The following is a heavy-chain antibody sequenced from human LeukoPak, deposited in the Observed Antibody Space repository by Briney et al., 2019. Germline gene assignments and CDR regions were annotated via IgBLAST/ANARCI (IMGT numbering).Heavy chain of an antibody. V-gene: IGHV1-3*03. CDR3: ARGGSSVLDLDY. J-gene: IGHJ4*02. CDR1: GHTFSSYD. D-gene: IGHD6-6*01. Sequence: ASVKVSCKASGHTFSSYDINWVRQATGQGLEWMGWINAGNGNTKYSQEFQGRVTITRDTSASTAYMELSSLRSEDMAVYYCARGGSSVLDLDYWGQGTLVTVSS. CDR2: INAGNGNT.